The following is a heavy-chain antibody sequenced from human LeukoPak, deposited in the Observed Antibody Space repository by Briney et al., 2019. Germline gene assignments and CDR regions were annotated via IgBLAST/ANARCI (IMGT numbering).Heavy chain of an antibody. CDR3: ARRSKSSAIWYYFDY. J-gene: IGHJ4*02. CDR1: GFSFSSYV. CDR2: ISGSGDIT. Sequence: GGSLRLSCAASGFSFSSYVINWVRQAPGKGLDWVSGISGSGDITYYADSVKGRFTISRDNSRNTLYLQMNSLRAEDRAVYYCARRSKSSAIWYYFDYWGQGTLVTVSS. D-gene: IGHD6-25*01. V-gene: IGHV3-23*01.